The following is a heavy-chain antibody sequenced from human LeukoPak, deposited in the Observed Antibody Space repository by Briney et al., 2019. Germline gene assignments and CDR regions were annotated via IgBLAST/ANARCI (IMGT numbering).Heavy chain of an antibody. CDR1: GFTFSSYA. J-gene: IGHJ6*02. CDR2: ISYDGSNK. Sequence: GRSLRLSCAASGFTFSSYAMHWVRQAPGKGLEWVAVISYDGSNKYYADSVKGRFTISRDNSKNTLYLQMNSLRAEDTAVYYCARASDYGGSYYYYYGMDVWGQGTTVTVSS. D-gene: IGHD4-23*01. V-gene: IGHV3-30*04. CDR3: ARASDYGGSYYYYYGMDV.